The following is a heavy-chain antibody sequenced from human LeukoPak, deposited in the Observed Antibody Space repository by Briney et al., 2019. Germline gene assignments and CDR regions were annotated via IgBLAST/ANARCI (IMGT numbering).Heavy chain of an antibody. Sequence: GRSLRLSCAASGFTFTNYGFHWVRQAPGKGLEWVALIWYDGSNKFYADSVKGRFTISRDNSKNTLYLQMNSLRAEDTAVYYCARDPGIATVVAYYFDYWGQGTLVTVSS. CDR2: IWYDGSNK. D-gene: IGHD4-23*01. CDR3: ARDPGIATVVAYYFDY. CDR1: GFTFTNYG. J-gene: IGHJ4*02. V-gene: IGHV3-33*01.